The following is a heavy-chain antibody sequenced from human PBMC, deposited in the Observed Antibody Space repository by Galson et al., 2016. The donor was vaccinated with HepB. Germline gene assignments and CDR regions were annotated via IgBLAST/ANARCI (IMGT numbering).Heavy chain of an antibody. CDR3: ARDYSDYGDYRLYGMDG. CDR1: GFTSGHHA. Sequence: SLRLSCAASGFTSGHHAMHWVRQAPGKGLEWVAGITWNSGSIGYVGSGKGRFTISRDNGKNSVYLEMNSLRAEDTALYYCARDYSDYGDYRLYGMDGWGQGTTVIVSS. V-gene: IGHV3-9*02. J-gene: IGHJ6*02. CDR2: ITWNSGSI. D-gene: IGHD4-17*01.